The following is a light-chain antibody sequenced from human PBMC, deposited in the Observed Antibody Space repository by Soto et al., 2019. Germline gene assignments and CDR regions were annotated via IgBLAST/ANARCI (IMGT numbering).Light chain of an antibody. J-gene: IGLJ1*01. CDR3: GSYTSSSTYV. CDR1: SSDVGGYNY. CDR2: EVS. V-gene: IGLV2-14*01. Sequence: QSALTQPASVSGSPGQSITISCTGTSSDVGGYNYVSWYQQHPGKAPKVMIYEVSNRPSGVSNRFSGSKSGNTASLTISGLQGEDEADYFCGSYTSSSTYVFGTGTKLTVL.